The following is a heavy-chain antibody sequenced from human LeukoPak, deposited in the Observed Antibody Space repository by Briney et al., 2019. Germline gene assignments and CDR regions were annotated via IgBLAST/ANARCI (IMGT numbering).Heavy chain of an antibody. CDR3: ARDSSGPLY. Sequence: PGGSLRLSCAASGFTFSSYGMHWVRQAPGKGLEWVVVIWYDGSNKYYADSVKGRFTISRDNSKNTLYLQMNSLRAEDTAVYYCARDSSGPLYWGQGTLVTVSS. CDR2: IWYDGSNK. V-gene: IGHV3-33*01. J-gene: IGHJ4*02. CDR1: GFTFSSYG. D-gene: IGHD6-25*01.